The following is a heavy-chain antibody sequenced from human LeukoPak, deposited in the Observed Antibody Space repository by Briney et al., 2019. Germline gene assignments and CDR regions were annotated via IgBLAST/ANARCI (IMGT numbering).Heavy chain of an antibody. D-gene: IGHD1-1*01. V-gene: IGHV4-39*07. CDR1: GGSISSSSYY. CDR3: ARDSATGSDY. CDR2: IYYSGST. Sequence: SETLSLTCTVSGGSISSSSYYWGWIRQPPGKGLEWIGSIYYSGSTYYNPSLKSRVTISVDTSKNQFSLKLSSVTAADTAVYYCARDSATGSDYWGQGTLVTVSS. J-gene: IGHJ4*02.